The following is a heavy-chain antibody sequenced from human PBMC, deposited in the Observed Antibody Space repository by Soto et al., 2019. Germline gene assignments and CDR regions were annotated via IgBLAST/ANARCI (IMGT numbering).Heavy chain of an antibody. V-gene: IGHV6-1*01. D-gene: IGHD2-8*01. Sequence: PSQTLSLTCAISGDSVSSNIAAWTWIRQSPSRGLEWLGRTYYTSKWYNDYAMSVKSRITINPDTSKNQFSLLLNSVTPAETAVHYCLRAYGSNVFDSWGQGTLVTVS. CDR1: GDSVSSNIAA. J-gene: IGHJ4*02. CDR3: LRAYGSNVFDS. CDR2: TYYTSKWYN.